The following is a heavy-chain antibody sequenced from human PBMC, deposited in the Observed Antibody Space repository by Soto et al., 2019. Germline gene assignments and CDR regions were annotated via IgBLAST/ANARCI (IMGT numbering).Heavy chain of an antibody. Sequence: GASVKVSCKVSGYTLTELSMHWVRQAPGKGLEWMGGFDPEDGETIYAQKFQGRVTMTEDTSTDTAYMELSSLRSEDTAVYYCAKGYLYRDAFDIWGQGTMVTVSS. CDR1: GYTLTELS. CDR3: AKGYLYRDAFDI. CDR2: FDPEDGET. D-gene: IGHD2-15*01. V-gene: IGHV1-24*01. J-gene: IGHJ3*02.